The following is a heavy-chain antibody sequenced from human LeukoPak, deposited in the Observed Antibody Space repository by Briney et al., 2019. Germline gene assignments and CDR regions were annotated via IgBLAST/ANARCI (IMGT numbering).Heavy chain of an antibody. D-gene: IGHD2-2*01. CDR2: ISAYNGNT. CDR1: GYTFTSYG. J-gene: IGHJ5*02. CDR3: ARRYCSSTSCHNWFDP. Sequence: ASVKVSCKASGYTFTSYGISWVRQAPGQGLEWMGWISAYNGNTNYAQKLQGRVTMPTDTSTSTAYMELRSLRSDDTAVYYCARRYCSSTSCHNWFDPWGQGTLVTVSS. V-gene: IGHV1-18*01.